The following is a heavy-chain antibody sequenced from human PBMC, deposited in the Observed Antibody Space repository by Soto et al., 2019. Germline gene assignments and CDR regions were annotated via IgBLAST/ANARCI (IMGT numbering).Heavy chain of an antibody. V-gene: IGHV4-39*01. CDR1: GGSISSSIYY. CDR3: ARNRYSYDSSGLFDP. D-gene: IGHD3-22*01. J-gene: IGHJ5*02. CDR2: IYCSGST. Sequence: XGTLSLTCTVSGGSISSSIYYWGWIRQPPGKGLEWIGSIYCSGSTYYNPSLKSRVTISVDTSKNQFSLKLSSVTAADTAVYYCARNRYSYDSSGLFDPWGQGTLVTVSS.